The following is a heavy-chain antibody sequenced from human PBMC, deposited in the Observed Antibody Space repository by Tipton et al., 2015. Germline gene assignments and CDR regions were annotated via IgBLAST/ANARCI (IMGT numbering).Heavy chain of an antibody. D-gene: IGHD1-14*01. J-gene: IGHJ4*02. CDR1: GDSVSREDYI. Sequence: TLSLTCTVSGDSVSREDYIWTWIRQPPGKELEWIGYDNYSGTTNYNPSLRSRLPISLGTSKNRFSLKLSSVTAADTAVYYCASDQYNINWYKYWGQGTLVTVSS. CDR3: ASDQYNINWYKY. V-gene: IGHV4-61*08. CDR2: DNYSGTT.